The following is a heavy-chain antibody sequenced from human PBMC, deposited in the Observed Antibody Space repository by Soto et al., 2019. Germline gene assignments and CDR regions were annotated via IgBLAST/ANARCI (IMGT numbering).Heavy chain of an antibody. CDR3: AKDLGYDILTGFDP. D-gene: IGHD3-9*01. V-gene: IGHV3-9*01. CDR1: GFTFDDYA. J-gene: IGHJ5*02. Sequence: GGSLRLSCAASGFTFDDYAMHWVRQAPGKGLEWVSGISWNSGSIGYADSVKGRFTISRDNAKNSLYLQMNSLRAEDTALYYCAKDLGYDILTGFDPWGQGTLVTVSS. CDR2: ISWNSGSI.